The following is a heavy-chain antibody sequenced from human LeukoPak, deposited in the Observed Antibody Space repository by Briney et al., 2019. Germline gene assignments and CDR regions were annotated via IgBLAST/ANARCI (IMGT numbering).Heavy chain of an antibody. CDR1: GGSISSYY. CDR2: IYYSGST. J-gene: IGHJ4*02. V-gene: IGHV4-59*01. Sequence: SETLSPTCTVSGGSISSYYWSWIRQPPGKGLEWIGYIYYSGSTNYNPSLKSRVTISVDTSKNQFSLKLSSVTAADTAVYYCARVSAATIDYWGQGTLVTVSS. D-gene: IGHD2-15*01. CDR3: ARVSAATIDY.